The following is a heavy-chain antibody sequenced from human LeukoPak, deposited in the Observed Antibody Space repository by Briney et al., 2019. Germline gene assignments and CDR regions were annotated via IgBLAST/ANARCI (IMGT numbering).Heavy chain of an antibody. Sequence: SVKVSCKASGGTFSSYAISWVRQAPGQGLEWMGRIIPILGIANYAQKFQGRVTITADKSTSTAYMELSSLRSEDTAVYYCARESRYNWNDRSGIWGQGTLVTVSS. CDR3: ARESRYNWNDRSGI. V-gene: IGHV1-69*04. D-gene: IGHD1-20*01. CDR1: GGTFSSYA. J-gene: IGHJ4*02. CDR2: IIPILGIA.